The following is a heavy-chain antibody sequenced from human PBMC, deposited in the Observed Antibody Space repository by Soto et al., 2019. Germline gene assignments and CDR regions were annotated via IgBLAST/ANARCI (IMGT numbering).Heavy chain of an antibody. V-gene: IGHV1-69*13. CDR1: GGSLSSYA. CDR2: IIPIFGTA. D-gene: IGHD3-22*01. Sequence: ASLKVSCKASGGSLSSYANSWVRQAPGQGLEWMGGIIPIFGTANYAQKFQGRVTITADESTSTAYMELSSLRSEDTAVYYCARDRKYYYDSSGYCLGYWGQGTLVTVSS. J-gene: IGHJ4*02. CDR3: ARDRKYYYDSSGYCLGY.